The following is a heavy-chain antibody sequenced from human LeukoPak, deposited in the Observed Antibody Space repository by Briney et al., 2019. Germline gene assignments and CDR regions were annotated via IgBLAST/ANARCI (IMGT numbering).Heavy chain of an antibody. Sequence: PGGSLRLSCAASGFTFSSYAMSWVRQAPGKGLEWVSAISGSGGSTYYADSVKGRFTISRDNSKNTLYLQMNSLRAEDTAVYYCAKVRSSGYYPWGAFDIWGQGTMVTVSS. D-gene: IGHD3-22*01. CDR2: ISGSGGST. V-gene: IGHV3-23*01. J-gene: IGHJ3*02. CDR3: AKVRSSGYYPWGAFDI. CDR1: GFTFSSYA.